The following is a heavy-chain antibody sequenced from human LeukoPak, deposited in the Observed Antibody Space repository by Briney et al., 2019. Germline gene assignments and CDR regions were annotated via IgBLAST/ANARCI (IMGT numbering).Heavy chain of an antibody. Sequence: ASVKVSCKASGYNLISYGITWVRQAPGQGLEWMGWISAYNGNTNYAQKHQGRVTMTTDTSTNTAYMELRSLRSDDTAVYYCARAKKEMTTTYFDYWGQGTLVTVSS. CDR1: GYNLISYG. V-gene: IGHV1-18*01. D-gene: IGHD5-24*01. J-gene: IGHJ4*02. CDR3: ARAKKEMTTTYFDY. CDR2: ISAYNGNT.